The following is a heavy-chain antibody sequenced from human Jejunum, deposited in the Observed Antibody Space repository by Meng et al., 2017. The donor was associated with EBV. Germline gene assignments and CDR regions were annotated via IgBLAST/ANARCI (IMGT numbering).Heavy chain of an antibody. CDR1: GFTFSHYW. V-gene: IGHV3-74*01. Sequence: EVQLVESGGGLVQPGGSLRLSCAASGFTFSHYWMHWVRQAPGKGLVWVSRIFGDGSDTNYADSVKGRFTISRDNAENTLYLQMNSLTVEDSGVYYCVRDFMGGATLFDNWGQGTLVTVAS. J-gene: IGHJ4*02. CDR3: VRDFMGGATLFDN. CDR2: IFGDGSDT. D-gene: IGHD1-26*01.